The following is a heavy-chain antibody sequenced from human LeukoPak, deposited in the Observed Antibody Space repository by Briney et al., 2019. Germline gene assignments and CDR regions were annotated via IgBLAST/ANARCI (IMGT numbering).Heavy chain of an antibody. CDR3: ARDGYYDSSGYRKHDGFDI. J-gene: IGHJ3*02. CDR2: IYSGGIT. D-gene: IGHD3-22*01. CDR1: GFTVSSNY. V-gene: IGHV3-66*01. Sequence: GGSLRLSCAASGFTVSSNYMSWVRQAPGKGLEWVSVIYSGGITQYADSVKGRFTISRDNSKNTLYLQMTSLRAEDTAVYHCARDGYYDSSGYRKHDGFDIWGQGTLVTVSS.